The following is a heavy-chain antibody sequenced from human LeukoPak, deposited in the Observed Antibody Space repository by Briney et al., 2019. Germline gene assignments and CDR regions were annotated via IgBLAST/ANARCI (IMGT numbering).Heavy chain of an antibody. J-gene: IGHJ4*02. Sequence: SETLSLTCAVYGGSFSGYYWSWIRQPPGKGLEWIGEINHSGSTKYNPSLKSRVTISEDTSKHQFSLKLSSVTAADAAVYYCARGQYSSSPVFDFWGQGTLVTVSS. V-gene: IGHV4-34*01. CDR2: INHSGST. CDR1: GGSFSGYY. D-gene: IGHD6-6*01. CDR3: ARGQYSSSPVFDF.